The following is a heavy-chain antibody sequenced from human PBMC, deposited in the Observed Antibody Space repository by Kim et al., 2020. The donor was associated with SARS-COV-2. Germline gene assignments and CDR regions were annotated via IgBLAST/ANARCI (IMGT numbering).Heavy chain of an antibody. V-gene: IGHV3-33*01. CDR1: GFSFRSYG. J-gene: IGHJ6*02. CDR3: ARDPSEPITETPFSYSSYGMNV. D-gene: IGHD1-20*01. CDR2: IWFDGSHE. Sequence: GGSLRLSCAASGFSFRSYGMHWVRQAPGKGLEWVSVIWFDGSHEYYADSVKGRFTISRDNSKNILYLQMNSLRAEDTAVYYCARDPSEPITETPFSYSSYGMNVWGPGTTVTVTS.